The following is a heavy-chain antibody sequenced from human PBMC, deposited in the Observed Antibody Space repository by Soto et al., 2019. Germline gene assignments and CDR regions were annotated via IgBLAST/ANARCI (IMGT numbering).Heavy chain of an antibody. V-gene: IGHV4-34*01. J-gene: IGHJ6*03. CDR1: GGSFSGYY. CDR2: INHSGST. CDR3: ARGNSSSSLYYYYYMDV. Sequence: SETLSLTCAVYGGSFSGYYWSWIRQPPGKGLEWIGEINHSGSTNYNPSLKSRVTISVDTSKNQFSLKLSSVTAADTAVYYCARGNSSSSLYYYYYMDVWGQGTTVTVSS. D-gene: IGHD6-6*01.